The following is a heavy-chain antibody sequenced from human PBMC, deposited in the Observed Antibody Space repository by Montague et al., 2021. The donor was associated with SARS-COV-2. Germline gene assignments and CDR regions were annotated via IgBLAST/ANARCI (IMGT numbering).Heavy chain of an antibody. CDR2: IYYSGST. D-gene: IGHD4-17*01. CDR3: ARDGRRTTVTPRGVITLHYFDY. V-gene: IGHV4-31*03. CDR1: GGSISSGGYY. Sequence: TLSLTCTVSGGSISSGGYYWSWIRQHPGKGLEWIGYIYYSGSTYYNPSLKSRVTISEDTSKNQFSLKLSSVTAADTAVYYCARDGRRTTVTPRGVITLHYFDYWGQGTLVTVSS. J-gene: IGHJ4*02.